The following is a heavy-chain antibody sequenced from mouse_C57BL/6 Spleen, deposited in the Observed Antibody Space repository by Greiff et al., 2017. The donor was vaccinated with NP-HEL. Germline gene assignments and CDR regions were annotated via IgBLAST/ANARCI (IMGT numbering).Heavy chain of an antibody. CDR1: GYTFTSYG. V-gene: IGHV1-81*01. D-gene: IGHD2-2*01. CDR3: ARREGLRRGIFDY. J-gene: IGHJ2*01. CDR2: IYPRSGNT. Sequence: VKVVESGAELARPGASVKLSCKASGYTFTSYGISWVKQRTGQGLEWIGEIYPRSGNTYYNEKFKGKATLTADKSSSTAYMELRSLTSEDSAVYFCARREGLRRGIFDYWGQGTTLTVSS.